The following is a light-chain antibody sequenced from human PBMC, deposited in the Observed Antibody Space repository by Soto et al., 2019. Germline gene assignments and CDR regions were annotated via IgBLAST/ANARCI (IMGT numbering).Light chain of an antibody. Sequence: QSALTQPASVSGSPGQSITISCTGTSSDVGSHNLVSWYQQHPGKAPKLMIYEGSKRPSGVSNRFSGSKSGNTASLTISGLQAEDEADYYCCSYAGSITCYVFGTGTKVTVL. CDR2: EGS. CDR3: CSYAGSITCYV. CDR1: SSDVGSHNL. V-gene: IGLV2-23*01. J-gene: IGLJ1*01.